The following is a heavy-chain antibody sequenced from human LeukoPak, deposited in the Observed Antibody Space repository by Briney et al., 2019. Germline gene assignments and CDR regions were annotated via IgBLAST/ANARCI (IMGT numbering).Heavy chain of an antibody. Sequence: GESLKISCRGPGSTFSNYWIAWVRQLPGEGLEWMRLFYPRDADTTYSPALHGQLSVSADMSINTAYLQWSGLKASDTAIYYCARKYSKLGDQRDAFDIWGQGTLVTVSS. V-gene: IGHV5-51*01. J-gene: IGHJ3*02. D-gene: IGHD3-16*01. CDR3: ARKYSKLGDQRDAFDI. CDR2: FYPRDADT. CDR1: GSTFSNYW.